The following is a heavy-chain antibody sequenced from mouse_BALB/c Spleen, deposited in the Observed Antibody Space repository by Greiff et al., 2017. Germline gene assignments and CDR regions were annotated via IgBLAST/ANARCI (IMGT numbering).Heavy chain of an antibody. CDR1: GFTFTSYG. Sequence: EVKLVESGGGLVQPGGSRKLSCAASGFTFTSYGMHWVRQAPEKGLEWVAYISSGSSTIYYADTVKGRFTISRDNPKNTLFLQMTSLRSEDTAMYYCASSSGYHVPDYWGQGTTLTVSA. CDR3: ASSSGYHVPDY. V-gene: IGHV5-17*02. CDR2: ISSGSSTI. D-gene: IGHD3-1*01. J-gene: IGHJ2*01.